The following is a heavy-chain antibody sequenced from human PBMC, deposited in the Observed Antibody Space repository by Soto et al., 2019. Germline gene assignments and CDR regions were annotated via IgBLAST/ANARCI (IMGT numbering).Heavy chain of an antibody. Sequence: SGPTLVNPTETLTLTCTVSGFSLTTGKMGVSWIRQPPGKALEWLAHIFSDNERSYSTSLKTRLTISKDTSKNQVVLTMTNMDPVDTATYYCARRGGYSGSYIDAFDIWGQGTMVTVSS. CDR1: GFSLTTGKMG. CDR3: ARRGGYSGSYIDAFDI. CDR2: IFSDNER. D-gene: IGHD1-26*01. V-gene: IGHV2-26*01. J-gene: IGHJ3*02.